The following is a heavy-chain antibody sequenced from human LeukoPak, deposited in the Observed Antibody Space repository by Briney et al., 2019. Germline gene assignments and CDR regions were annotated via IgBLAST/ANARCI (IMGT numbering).Heavy chain of an antibody. Sequence: GGSLRLSCAASGFSISGYWMHWVRQAPGKGLVWVSRINSDGGSTNYADSMKGRFTISRDNAKNTVYLQLNSLRAEDTAFYYCATGASAIYSSGVVFDYWGQGTLVTVSS. D-gene: IGHD6-19*01. CDR3: ATGASAIYSSGVVFDY. CDR2: INSDGGST. V-gene: IGHV3-74*01. CDR1: GFSISGYW. J-gene: IGHJ4*02.